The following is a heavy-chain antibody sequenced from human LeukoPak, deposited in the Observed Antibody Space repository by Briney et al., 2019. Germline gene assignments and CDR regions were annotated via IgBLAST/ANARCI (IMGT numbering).Heavy chain of an antibody. CDR1: GGSINSTNYN. Sequence: PSETLSLTCTVSGGSINSTNYNWGWIRQPPRRGPEWLASVYYSGLTYYNSSLKSQVSISVDTSKNQFSLKLTSVTAADTAVYYCARVAYGSGSRLIDCWGQGTLVTISS. CDR2: VYYSGLT. V-gene: IGHV4-39*07. J-gene: IGHJ4*02. D-gene: IGHD3-10*01. CDR3: ARVAYGSGSRLIDC.